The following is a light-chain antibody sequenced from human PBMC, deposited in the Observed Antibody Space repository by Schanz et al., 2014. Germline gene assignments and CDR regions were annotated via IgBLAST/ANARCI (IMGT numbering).Light chain of an antibody. J-gene: IGLJ3*02. Sequence: QSALTQPPSASGSPGQSVTISCTGTSSDVGGYNYVSWYQQHPGKAPKLMIYDVTNRPSGVSSRFSGSKSGHTASLTISGLQAEDEAHYYCSSYTSSSTLVFGGGTKLTV. CDR2: DVT. CDR3: SSYTSSSTLV. CDR1: SSDVGGYNY. V-gene: IGLV2-14*01.